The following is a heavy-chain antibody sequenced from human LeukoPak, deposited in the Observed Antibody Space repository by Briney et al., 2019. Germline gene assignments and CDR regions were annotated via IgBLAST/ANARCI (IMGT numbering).Heavy chain of an antibody. Sequence: SVKVSCKASGYTFTSYGITWVRQAPGQGLEWMGRIIPIFGTANYAQKFQGRVTITTDESTSTAYMELSSLRSEDTAVYYCAGGPPSWYFDYWGQGTLVTVSS. CDR1: GYTFTSYG. D-gene: IGHD3-10*01. J-gene: IGHJ4*02. CDR2: IIPIFGTA. V-gene: IGHV1-69*05. CDR3: AGGPPSWYFDY.